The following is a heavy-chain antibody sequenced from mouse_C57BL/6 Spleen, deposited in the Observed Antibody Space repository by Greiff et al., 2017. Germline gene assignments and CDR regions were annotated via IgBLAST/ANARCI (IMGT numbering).Heavy chain of an antibody. CDR1: GFTFSDYG. Sequence: EVQGVESGGGLVKPGGSLKLSCAASGFTFSDYGMHWVRQAPEKGLEWVAYISSGSSTIYYADTVQGRFTITRDNAKNTLFLQMTSLRSEDTAMYYCAAPPYCYGSSYWYFDVWGTGTTVTVSS. CDR2: ISSGSSTI. V-gene: IGHV5-17*01. D-gene: IGHD1-1*01. CDR3: AAPPYCYGSSYWYFDV. J-gene: IGHJ1*03.